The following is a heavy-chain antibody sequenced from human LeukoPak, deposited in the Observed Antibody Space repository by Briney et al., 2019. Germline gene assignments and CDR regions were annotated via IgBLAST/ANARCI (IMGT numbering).Heavy chain of an antibody. J-gene: IGHJ5*01. CDR3: ARRYCSGGSCYDWFDS. D-gene: IGHD2-15*01. CDR2: ITSSSIYI. Sequence: GGSLRLSCAASGFTFSSYTMTWVRQAPGKGLEWVSSITSSSIYIYYADSLKGRFTISRDNAKNSLYLQMNSLRAEDTAVYYCARRYCSGGSCYDWFDSWGQGTLVTVSS. CDR1: GFTFSSYT. V-gene: IGHV3-21*01.